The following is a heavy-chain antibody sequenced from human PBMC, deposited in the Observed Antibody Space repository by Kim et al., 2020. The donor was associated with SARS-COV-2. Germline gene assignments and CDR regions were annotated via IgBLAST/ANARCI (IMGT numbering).Heavy chain of an antibody. D-gene: IGHD3-9*01. Sequence: KLQGRVTMTTDTSTSTAYMGLRSLRSDDTAVYYCARDRYDILTGPSYFDYWGQGTLVTVSS. V-gene: IGHV1-18*01. CDR3: ARDRYDILTGPSYFDY. J-gene: IGHJ4*02.